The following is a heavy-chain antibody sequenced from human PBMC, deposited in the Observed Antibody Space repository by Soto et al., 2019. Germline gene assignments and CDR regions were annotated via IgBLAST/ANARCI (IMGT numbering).Heavy chain of an antibody. CDR1: GFTFSDYA. V-gene: IGHV3-23*01. J-gene: IGHJ6*02. CDR2: ISGSGAGT. CDR3: ARDNNIYALDV. Sequence: LRLSCAASGFTFSDYAVAWVRQAPGKGLEWVSTISGSGAGTYYGDSAKARFTISRDNSVNTVYLQMTGLRAEDTAIYYCARDNNIYALDVWGQGTTVTVSS. D-gene: IGHD1-20*01.